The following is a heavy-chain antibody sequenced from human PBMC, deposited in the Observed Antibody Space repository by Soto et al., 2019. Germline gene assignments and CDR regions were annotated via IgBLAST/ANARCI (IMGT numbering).Heavy chain of an antibody. CDR2: ISSSSSTI. J-gene: IGHJ4*02. D-gene: IGHD3-16*02. CDR3: ARDNSFGGVIVTPDY. Sequence: EVQLMESGGGLVQPGGSLRLSCAASGFTFSSYSMNWVRQAPGKGLEWVSYISSSSSTIYYADSVKGRFTISRDNAKNSLYLQMNSLRAEDTAVYYCARDNSFGGVIVTPDYWGQGTLVTVSS. CDR1: GFTFSSYS. V-gene: IGHV3-48*01.